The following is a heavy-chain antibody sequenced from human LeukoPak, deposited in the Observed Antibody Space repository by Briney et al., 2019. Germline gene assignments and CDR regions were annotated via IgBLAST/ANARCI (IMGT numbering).Heavy chain of an antibody. J-gene: IGHJ2*01. D-gene: IGHD1-14*01. CDR2: ISAGPGDT. CDR3: VRRGTNLYFDF. CDR1: GFTFSNYG. Sequence: GGSLRLSCAASGFTFSNYGMHWVRQAPGKGLEWVSTISAGPGDTYYADSVKGRFTISRDNSKNTLFLQMNSLRAEDTALYYCVRRGTNLYFDFWGRGTLVTVSS. V-gene: IGHV3-23*01.